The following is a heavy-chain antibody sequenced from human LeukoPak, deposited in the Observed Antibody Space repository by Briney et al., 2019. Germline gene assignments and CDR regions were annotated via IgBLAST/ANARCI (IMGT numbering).Heavy chain of an antibody. Sequence: GGSLRLSCATSGFIFSHYGLHWVRQTPGRGLEWLSVVWPDGNKKYYADSVKGRFTVSKDNSENTLYLQMNSLTVEDTAMYYCVVVLVPAAVWHFDLWGRGTLVTVSS. D-gene: IGHD2-2*01. V-gene: IGHV3-33*01. CDR3: VVVLVPAAVWHFDL. J-gene: IGHJ2*01. CDR2: VWPDGNKK. CDR1: GFIFSHYG.